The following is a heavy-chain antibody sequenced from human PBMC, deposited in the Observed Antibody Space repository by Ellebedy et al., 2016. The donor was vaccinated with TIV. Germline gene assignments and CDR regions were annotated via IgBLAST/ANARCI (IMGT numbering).Heavy chain of an antibody. J-gene: IGHJ4*02. D-gene: IGHD2-21*02. Sequence: AASVKVSCRASGYTFTGYYMHWVRQAPGQGLEWMGWINGNSGDTKYAQKFQGRVTMTRDMSISTASMELSRLRSDDTSVYYCARGGQVVVTAIGSSFDYWGQGTLVTVSS. CDR1: GYTFTGYY. CDR3: ARGGQVVVTAIGSSFDY. CDR2: INGNSGDT. V-gene: IGHV1-2*02.